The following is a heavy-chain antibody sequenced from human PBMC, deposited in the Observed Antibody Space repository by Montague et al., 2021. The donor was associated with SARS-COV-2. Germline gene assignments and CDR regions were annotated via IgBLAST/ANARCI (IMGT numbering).Heavy chain of an antibody. CDR1: GGSITNYY. CDR2: IYYSATT. J-gene: IGHJ5*02. D-gene: IGHD3-22*01. V-gene: IGHV4-59*08. CDR3: ARHRRGTYYLPLDP. Sequence: SETLSLTCTVSGGSITNYYWSWIRQSPGRGLEWIGEIYYSATTNYTPSLKSRVPMSIDTSKNQFSLSLSSVTAADSAVYYCARHRRGTYYLPLDPWGQGALVTVSS.